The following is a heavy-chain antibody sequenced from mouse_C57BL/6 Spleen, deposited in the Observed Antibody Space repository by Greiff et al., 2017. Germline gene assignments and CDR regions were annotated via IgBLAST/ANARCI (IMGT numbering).Heavy chain of an antibody. D-gene: IGHD1-1*01. CDR1: GYTFTDYY. J-gene: IGHJ1*03. Sequence: EVQLQQSGPVLVKPGASVKMSCKASGYTFTDYYMNWVKQSHGKSLEWIGVINPYNGGTSYNQKFKGKATLTVDKSSSTAYMELNSLTSEDSAVCYCARGGDYCGSSYWYFDVWGTGTTVTVSS. V-gene: IGHV1-19*01. CDR2: INPYNGGT. CDR3: ARGGDYCGSSYWYFDV.